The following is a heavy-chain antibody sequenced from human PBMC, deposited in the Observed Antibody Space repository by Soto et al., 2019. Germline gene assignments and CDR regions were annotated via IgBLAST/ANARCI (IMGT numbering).Heavy chain of an antibody. D-gene: IGHD4-17*01. CDR3: TTDRPHSYGDYSPFDY. Sequence: EVQLVESGGGLVKPGGSLRLSCAASGFTFSNAWMSWVRQAPGKGLEWVGRIKSRTDGGTTDYAAPVKGRFTISRDDSKNTLYLQMNSLKTEDTAVYYCTTDRPHSYGDYSPFDYWGQGTLVTVSS. CDR1: GFTFSNAW. J-gene: IGHJ4*02. V-gene: IGHV3-15*01. CDR2: IKSRTDGGTT.